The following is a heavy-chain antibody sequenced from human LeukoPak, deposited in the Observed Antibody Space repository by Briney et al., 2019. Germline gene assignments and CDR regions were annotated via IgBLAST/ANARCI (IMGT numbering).Heavy chain of an antibody. CDR2: ISAYNGNT. CDR1: GYTFNSHG. J-gene: IGHJ4*02. CDR3: ARHFVSGGDYGSFDY. D-gene: IGHD4-17*01. V-gene: IGHV1-18*01. Sequence: ASVKVSCKGSGYTFNSHGINWVRQAPGQGLEWMGWISAYNGNTKYAQKLQGRVTMTTDTSISTAYLQWSSLKASDTAMYYCARHFVSGGDYGSFDYWGQGTLVTVSS.